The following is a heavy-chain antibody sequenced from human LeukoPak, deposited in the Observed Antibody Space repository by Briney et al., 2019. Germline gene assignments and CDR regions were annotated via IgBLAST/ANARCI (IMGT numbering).Heavy chain of an antibody. Sequence: PGGSLRLSCVASGFTFSIYTMSWVRQAPGEGLEWVPSITSSSSSIYSADSVKGRLTISRDNAKNSLYLEMNSLRAEDTAVYYCARETPYYYDSSDAFDIWGQGTMVTVSS. V-gene: IGHV3-21*04. CDR1: GFTFSIYT. CDR2: ITSSSSSI. CDR3: ARETPYYYDSSDAFDI. D-gene: IGHD3-22*01. J-gene: IGHJ3*02.